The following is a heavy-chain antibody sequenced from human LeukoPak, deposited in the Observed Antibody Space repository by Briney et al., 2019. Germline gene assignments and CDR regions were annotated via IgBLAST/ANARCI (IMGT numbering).Heavy chain of an antibody. Sequence: PRGSLRLSCAASGFTFSYYEMIWVRQAPGKGLEWVSYITGGSTTKNYADSVKGRFTISRDNAKNSLYLQMNSLRAEDTAIYYCARDGDIAVATAPYYFDYWGQGILVTVSS. V-gene: IGHV3-48*03. D-gene: IGHD6-19*01. CDR1: GFTFSYYE. CDR2: ITGGSTTK. J-gene: IGHJ4*02. CDR3: ARDGDIAVATAPYYFDY.